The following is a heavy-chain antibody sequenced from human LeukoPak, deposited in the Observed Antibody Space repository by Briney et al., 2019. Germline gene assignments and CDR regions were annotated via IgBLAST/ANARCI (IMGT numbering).Heavy chain of an antibody. V-gene: IGHV1-2*02. Sequence: GASVKVSCKASGYTFTGYYMHWVRQAPGQGLEWMGWINPNSGGTNYAQKFQGRVTMTRDTSISTAYMELSRLRSDDTAVYYCARDNYGGAENWFDPWGQGTLVTVSS. J-gene: IGHJ5*02. CDR1: GYTFTGYY. CDR2: INPNSGGT. D-gene: IGHD4-23*01. CDR3: ARDNYGGAENWFDP.